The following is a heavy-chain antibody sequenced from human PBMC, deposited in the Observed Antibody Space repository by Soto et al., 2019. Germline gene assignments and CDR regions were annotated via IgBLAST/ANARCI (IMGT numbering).Heavy chain of an antibody. D-gene: IGHD3-3*01. J-gene: IGHJ6*02. Sequence: QVQLQESGPGLVKPSETLSLTCAVSGDSISSSNWWSWVRQSTGKGLEWIGEIYHSGSTNYNPSLMSRVTISLDKSKNQFSLRLRSVTAADTAVYYCARDQSFGVVRTPYYSAMDVWGQGTTVTVSS. CDR1: GDSISSSNW. CDR3: ARDQSFGVVRTPYYSAMDV. V-gene: IGHV4-4*02. CDR2: IYHSGST.